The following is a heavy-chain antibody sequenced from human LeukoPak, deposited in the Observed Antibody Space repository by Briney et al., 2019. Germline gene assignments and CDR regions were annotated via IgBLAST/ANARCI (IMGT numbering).Heavy chain of an antibody. CDR2: MSPNSGDT. Sequence: ASVKVSCKASGYTFTSHDINWVRQATGQGLEWMGWMSPNSGDTGYAQKFQGRITMTSDSSISTAYMELSGLRSEDTAIYYCVRTPPNWGFDCWGQGTLVTVSS. V-gene: IGHV1-8*01. CDR3: VRTPPNWGFDC. CDR1: GYTFTSHD. J-gene: IGHJ4*02. D-gene: IGHD7-27*01.